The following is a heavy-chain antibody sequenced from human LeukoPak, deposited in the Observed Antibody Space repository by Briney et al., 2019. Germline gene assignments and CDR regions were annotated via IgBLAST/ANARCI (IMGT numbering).Heavy chain of an antibody. Sequence: PSQTLSLTCTVSGGSISSGGYYWSWIRQHPGKGLEWIGYIYYSGSTYYNPSLKSRVTISVDTSKNQFSLKLGSVTAADTAVYYCARHTVTPYYFDYWGQGTLVTVSS. D-gene: IGHD4-17*01. CDR1: GGSISSGGYY. CDR3: ARHTVTPYYFDY. CDR2: IYYSGST. V-gene: IGHV4-31*03. J-gene: IGHJ4*02.